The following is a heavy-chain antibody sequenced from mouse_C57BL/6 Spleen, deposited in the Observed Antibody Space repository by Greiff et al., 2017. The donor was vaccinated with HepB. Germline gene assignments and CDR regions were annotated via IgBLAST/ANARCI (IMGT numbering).Heavy chain of an antibody. Sequence: EVKVVESGGGLVQPGGSLSLSCAASGFTFTDYYMSWVRQPPGKALEWLGFIRNKANGYTTEYSASVKGRFTISRDNSQSILYLQMNALRAEDSATYYCARPSTSYAMDYWGQGTSVTVSS. CDR1: GFTFTDYY. CDR2: IRNKANGYTT. CDR3: ARPSTSYAMDY. D-gene: IGHD1-1*01. J-gene: IGHJ4*01. V-gene: IGHV7-3*01.